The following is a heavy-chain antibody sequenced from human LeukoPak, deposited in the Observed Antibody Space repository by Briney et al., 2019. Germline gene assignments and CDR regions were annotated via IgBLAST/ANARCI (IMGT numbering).Heavy chain of an antibody. V-gene: IGHV3-11*01. CDR1: GFPFCDYY. D-gene: IGHD3-22*01. J-gene: IGHJ4*02. Sequence: KTGGALRLSCAAYGFPFCDYYMSWIRQAPGKGLEWDSYFSSNGSTIYYADTVKGRFTISRDNAKNSLYLQMNSLRAEDTAVYYCAKSPRGDYYDSSGQWDYWGQGTLVTVSS. CDR3: AKSPRGDYYDSSGQWDY. CDR2: FSSNGSTI.